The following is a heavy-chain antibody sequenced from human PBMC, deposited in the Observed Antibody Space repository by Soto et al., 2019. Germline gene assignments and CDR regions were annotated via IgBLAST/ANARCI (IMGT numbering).Heavy chain of an antibody. D-gene: IGHD2-2*01. J-gene: IGHJ4*02. CDR2: IYATGTT. CDR3: AINAERNAQKFDF. V-gene: IGHV4-4*07. CDR1: GASISGFY. Sequence: QVQLQESGPGLVKPSETLSLTCTVSGASISGFYWSWIRKSAGKGLEWIGRIYATGTTDYNPSLKSRVMMSVDTSKKQFSLKLRSVTAADTAVYFCAINAERNAQKFDFWGQGTLVTVSS.